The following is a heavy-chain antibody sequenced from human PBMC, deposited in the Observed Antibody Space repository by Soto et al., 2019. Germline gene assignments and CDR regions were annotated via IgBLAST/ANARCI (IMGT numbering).Heavy chain of an antibody. CDR2: IYYSGRT. CDR1: GDSISSGGYY. V-gene: IGHV4-31*03. CDR3: ARGLLRVRKDRNSGYYWYDAFDI. J-gene: IGHJ3*02. D-gene: IGHD3-22*01. Sequence: SETLSLTCTVSGDSISSGGYYWSWIRQPPGKGLEWIGNIYYSGRTHYNPSLKSRVTISVDTSKNQFSLKLSSVTAADTAVYYCARGLLRVRKDRNSGYYWYDAFDIWGQGTMVTVSS.